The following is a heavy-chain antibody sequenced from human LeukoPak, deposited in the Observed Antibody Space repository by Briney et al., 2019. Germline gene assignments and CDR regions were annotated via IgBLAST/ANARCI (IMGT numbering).Heavy chain of an antibody. Sequence: SGTLSLTCGVSGGSISTTDWWTWVRQPPGKGLEWIGEISHTGSGNYSPSLKSRATISTDTAENRFSLKLTSVTAADTAVYYCARVMFAMYYYDSSGYYFDYWGQGTLVTVSS. D-gene: IGHD3-22*01. J-gene: IGHJ4*02. CDR3: ARVMFAMYYYDSSGYYFDY. V-gene: IGHV4/OR15-8*02. CDR2: ISHTGSG. CDR1: GGSISTTDW.